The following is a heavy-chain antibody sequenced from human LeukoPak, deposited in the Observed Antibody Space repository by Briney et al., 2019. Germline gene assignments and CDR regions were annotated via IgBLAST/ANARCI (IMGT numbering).Heavy chain of an antibody. CDR2: ISYDGSNK. J-gene: IGHJ4*02. CDR1: GFTFSSYA. Sequence: GGSLRLSCAASGFTFSSYAMHWVRQAPGKGLEWVAVISYDGSNKYYADSVKGRFTISRDNSKNTLYLQMNSLRAEDTAVYYCARESDGYKFDYWGQGTLVTVSS. CDR3: ARESDGYKFDY. V-gene: IGHV3-30*14. D-gene: IGHD5-24*01.